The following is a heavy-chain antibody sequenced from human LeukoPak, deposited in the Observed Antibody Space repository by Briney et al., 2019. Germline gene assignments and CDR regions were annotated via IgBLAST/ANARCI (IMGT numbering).Heavy chain of an antibody. CDR2: IWYDGSNK. CDR1: GFTFSSYG. J-gene: IGHJ4*02. Sequence: GGSLRLSRAASGFTFSSYGMHWVRQAPGKGLEWVAVIWYDGSNKYYADSVKGRFTISRDNSKNTLYLQMNSLRAEDTAVYYCARDYYYDSSGYWDYYFDYWGQGTLVTVSS. CDR3: ARDYYYDSSGYWDYYFDY. D-gene: IGHD3-22*01. V-gene: IGHV3-33*01.